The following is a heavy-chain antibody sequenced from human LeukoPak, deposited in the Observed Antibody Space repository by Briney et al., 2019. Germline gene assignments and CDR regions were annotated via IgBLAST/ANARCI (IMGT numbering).Heavy chain of an antibody. CDR2: IYYSGST. CDR3: ARRGISQGYYMDV. Sequence: SETLSLTCPVSGGSIRSGDHYWGWIRQPPGKGLEGIGRIYYSGSTYYNPSLKSRVTISVDTSKNQFSLNLSSVTAADTAVYYCARRGISQGYYMDVWGKGTTVTISS. CDR1: GGSIRSGDHY. J-gene: IGHJ6*03. D-gene: IGHD6-13*01. V-gene: IGHV4-39*01.